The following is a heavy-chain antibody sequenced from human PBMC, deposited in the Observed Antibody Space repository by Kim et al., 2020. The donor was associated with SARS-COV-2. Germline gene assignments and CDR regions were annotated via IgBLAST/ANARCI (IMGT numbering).Heavy chain of an antibody. CDR3: ARVGLFGAGNYYYYYMDV. D-gene: IGHD2-21*01. V-gene: IGHV3-11*06. Sequence: KGRFTSSRDNAKNSLYLQMNSLRAEDTAVYYCARVGLFGAGNYYYYYMDVWGKGTTVTVSS. J-gene: IGHJ6*03.